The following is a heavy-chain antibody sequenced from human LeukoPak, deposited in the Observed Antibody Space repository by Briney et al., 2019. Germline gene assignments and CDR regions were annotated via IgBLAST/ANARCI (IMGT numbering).Heavy chain of an antibody. CDR2: ISGSGGST. V-gene: IGHV3-23*01. Sequence: GGSLRLSCAASGFSFTSYAMSWVRQAPGKGLEWVSTISGSGGSTFYADSVEGRFTISRDNSKNTLYMQMNSLRVEDTAVYYSAKDRGWLVDYWGQGTLVTVSS. CDR3: AKDRGWLVDY. J-gene: IGHJ4*02. D-gene: IGHD3-22*01. CDR1: GFSFTSYA.